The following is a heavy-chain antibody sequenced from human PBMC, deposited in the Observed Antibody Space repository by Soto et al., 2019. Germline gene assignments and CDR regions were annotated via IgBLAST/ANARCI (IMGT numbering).Heavy chain of an antibody. Sequence: GGSLRLSCAASGFTFSSYIISWVRPAPGRGLEWVSSISTSSSYKYYADSVKGRFTISRDNAKNSLYLQMNSLRAEDTAVYYCARDPSPYDFWSGSKRPYGLDVWGQGTTVTVSS. CDR3: ARDPSPYDFWSGSKRPYGLDV. D-gene: IGHD3-3*01. V-gene: IGHV3-21*01. CDR1: GFTFSSYI. J-gene: IGHJ6*02. CDR2: ISTSSSYK.